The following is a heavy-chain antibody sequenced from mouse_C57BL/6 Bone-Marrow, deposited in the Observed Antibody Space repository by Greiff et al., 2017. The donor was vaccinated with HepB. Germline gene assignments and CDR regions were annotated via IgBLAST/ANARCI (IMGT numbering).Heavy chain of an antibody. CDR1: GFTFSSYA. V-gene: IGHV5-4*03. CDR2: ISDGGSYT. D-gene: IGHD1-1*01. Sequence: EVKLVESGGGLVKPGGSLKLSCAASGFTFSSYAMSWVRQTPEKRLEWVATISDGGSYTYYPANVKGRFTISRDNAKNNLYLQMSHLKSEDTAMYYCARFLLHDYWGQGTTLTVSS. J-gene: IGHJ2*01. CDR3: ARFLLHDY.